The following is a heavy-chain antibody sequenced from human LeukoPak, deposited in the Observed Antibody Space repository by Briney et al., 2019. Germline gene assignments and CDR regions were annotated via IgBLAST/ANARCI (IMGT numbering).Heavy chain of an antibody. Sequence: SETLSLTCTVSGGSISNYDWSWSRQPPGKGLEWIGYIYNSESTSYNPSLKSRVTISVDTSKNQLSLKLNSVTAADTAVYYCTRVGGGSGLYWGQGILVIVSS. CDR3: TRVGGGSGLY. CDR1: GGSISNYD. J-gene: IGHJ4*02. CDR2: IYNSEST. V-gene: IGHV4-59*01. D-gene: IGHD2-15*01.